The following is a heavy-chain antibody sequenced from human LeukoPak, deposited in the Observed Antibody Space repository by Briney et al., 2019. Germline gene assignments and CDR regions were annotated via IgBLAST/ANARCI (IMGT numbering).Heavy chain of an antibody. CDR1: GFTVSSNY. Sequence: GGSLRLSCAASGFTVSSNYMSWVRQAPGKGLEWVSVIYSGGSTYYADSVKGRFTISRDNSKNTLYLQMNSLRAEDTAVYYCARGEYYYDGSGYRFWDQGTLVTVSS. J-gene: IGHJ4*02. CDR3: ARGEYYYDGSGYRF. CDR2: IYSGGST. D-gene: IGHD3-22*01. V-gene: IGHV3-66*01.